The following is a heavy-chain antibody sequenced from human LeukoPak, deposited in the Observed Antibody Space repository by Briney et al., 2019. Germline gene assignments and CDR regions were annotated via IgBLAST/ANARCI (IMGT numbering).Heavy chain of an antibody. V-gene: IGHV3-30-3*01. D-gene: IGHD6-19*01. J-gene: IGHJ4*02. Sequence: PGGSLRLSCAASGFTFSSYAMHWVRQAPGKGLEWVAVISYDGSNKYYADSVKGRFTISRDNSKNTLYLQMNSLRAEDTAVYYCAKGPGRQWLSNFDYWGQGTLVTVSS. CDR2: ISYDGSNK. CDR3: AKGPGRQWLSNFDY. CDR1: GFTFSSYA.